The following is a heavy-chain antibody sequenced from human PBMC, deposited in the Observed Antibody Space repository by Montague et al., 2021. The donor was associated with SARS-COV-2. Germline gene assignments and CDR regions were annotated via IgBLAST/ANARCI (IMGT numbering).Heavy chain of an antibody. V-gene: IGHV4-34*01. J-gene: IGHJ5*02. D-gene: IGHD3-22*01. CDR1: GGSVSDYY. CDR2: INHSGST. Sequence: SETLSLTCAVYGGSVSDYYWSWIRQPPAKGLEWIGEINHSGSTNYNPSLKSRVTTSVDTSKNQFSLKLTSVTAADTAVYYCARGPRITMIVVVITDIWFDPWGQGTLVTVSS. CDR3: ARGPRITMIVVVITDIWFDP.